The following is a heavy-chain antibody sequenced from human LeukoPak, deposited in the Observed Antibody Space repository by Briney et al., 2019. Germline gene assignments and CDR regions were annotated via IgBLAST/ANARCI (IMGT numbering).Heavy chain of an antibody. CDR1: GFTFSSYW. CDR3: AREAVSRRNWFDP. D-gene: IGHD1-14*01. J-gene: IGHJ5*02. V-gene: IGHV3-7*03. CDR2: IKQDGSEK. Sequence: PGGSLRLSCAASGFTFSSYWVSWVRQAPGKGLEWVANIKQDGSEKYYVDSVKGRFTISRDNAKNSLYLQMNSLRAEDTAVYYCAREAVSRRNWFDPWGQGTLVTVSS.